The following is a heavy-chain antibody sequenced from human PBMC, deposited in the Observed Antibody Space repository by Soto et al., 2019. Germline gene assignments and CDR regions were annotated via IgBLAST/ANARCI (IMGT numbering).Heavy chain of an antibody. CDR2: ISTHNGNT. V-gene: IGHV1-18*01. J-gene: IGHJ5*02. CDR1: GYTFIRYG. CDR3: ARLRDYYGSGSYYWFDP. Sequence: GASVKVSCKASGYTFIRYGISWVRQAPGQELEWMGWISTHNGNTYYAQNFQGRVTMTSDTPTSTAYMELRSLRSDDTAFYYCARLRDYYGSGSYYWFDPWGQGTLVTVSS. D-gene: IGHD3-10*01.